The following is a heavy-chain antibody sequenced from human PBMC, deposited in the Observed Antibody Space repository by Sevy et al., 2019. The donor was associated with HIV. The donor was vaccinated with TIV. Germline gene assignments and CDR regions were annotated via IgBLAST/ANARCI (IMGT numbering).Heavy chain of an antibody. CDR3: ARPYRTDPFYYYGSSGYYYPSYFDY. D-gene: IGHD3-22*01. J-gene: IGHJ4*02. CDR2: IKQDGSEK. CDR1: GFTFSSYW. Sequence: GGSLRLSCAASGFTFSSYWMTWVRQAPGKGLEWVANIKQDGSEKFYVDSVKGRFTISRDNAKNSLYLQMNSLGAEDTAVYYCARPYRTDPFYYYGSSGYYYPSYFDYWGQGTLVTVSS. V-gene: IGHV3-7*01.